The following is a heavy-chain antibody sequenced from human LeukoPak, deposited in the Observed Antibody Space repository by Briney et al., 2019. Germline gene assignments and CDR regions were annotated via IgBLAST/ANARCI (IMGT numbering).Heavy chain of an antibody. CDR2: IYYSGST. V-gene: IGHV4-39*07. Sequence: SETLSLTCTVSGGSISSSSYYWGWIRQPPGKGLEWIGSIYYSGSTYYNPSLKSRVTISVDTSKNQFSLKLSSVTAADTAVYYCARDTGLSWFDPWGQGTLVTVSS. CDR3: ARDTGLSWFDP. CDR1: GGSISSSSYY. D-gene: IGHD2-8*02. J-gene: IGHJ5*02.